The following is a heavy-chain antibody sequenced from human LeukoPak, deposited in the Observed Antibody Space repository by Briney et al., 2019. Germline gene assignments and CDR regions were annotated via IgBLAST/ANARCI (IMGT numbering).Heavy chain of an antibody. V-gene: IGHV3-30*09. J-gene: IGHJ4*02. CDR1: GFTFSSYD. Sequence: PGGSLRLSCAASGFTFSSYDMHWVRQAPAKGLEWVAVISYDGSNKYYADSVKGRFAISRDNSKNTLYLQMNSLRAEDTAIYYCATSTAAAGTDWGQGTLVTVSS. D-gene: IGHD6-13*01. CDR2: ISYDGSNK. CDR3: ATSTAAAGTD.